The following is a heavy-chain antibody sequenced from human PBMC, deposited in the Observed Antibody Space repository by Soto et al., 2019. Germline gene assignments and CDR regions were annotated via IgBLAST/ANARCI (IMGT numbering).Heavy chain of an antibody. CDR3: ARVGSLPYGMDV. D-gene: IGHD3-16*01. J-gene: IGHJ6*02. CDR2: IIPIFGTA. Sequence: SVKVSCKASGGTFSSYAISWVRQAPGHGLEWMGGIIPIFGTANYAQKFQGRVTITADKSTSTAYMELSSLRSEDTAVYYCARVGSLPYGMDVWGQGTTVSVSS. CDR1: GGTFSSYA. V-gene: IGHV1-69*06.